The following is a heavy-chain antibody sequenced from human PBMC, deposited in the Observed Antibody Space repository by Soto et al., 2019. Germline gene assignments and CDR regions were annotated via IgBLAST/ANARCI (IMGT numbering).Heavy chain of an antibody. CDR3: ARDLRLDS. CDR2: IYQSGTP. V-gene: IGHV4-31*01. D-gene: IGHD2-21*02. CDR1: GGSISSGGYY. J-gene: IGHJ4*02. Sequence: QVQLQESGPGLVKPSDTLSLTCTVSGGSISSGGYYWNWIRQYPGKGLEWIAYIYQSGTPYYNPSLKRLATISMDRSKNQFSLMLNSVTAADTAVYYCARDLRLDSWGPGTLVTVSS.